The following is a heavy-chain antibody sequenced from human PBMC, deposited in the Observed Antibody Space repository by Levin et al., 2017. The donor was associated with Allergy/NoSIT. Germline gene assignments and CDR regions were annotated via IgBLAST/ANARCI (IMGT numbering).Heavy chain of an antibody. Sequence: HSQTLSLTCTVSGGSISSGGYYWSWIRQHPGKGLEWIGYIYYSGSTYYNPSLKSRVTISVDTSKNQFSLKLSSVTAADTAVYYCAAYCSSTSCRMIDYWGQGTLVTVSS. CDR1: GGSISSGGYY. CDR2: IYYSGST. CDR3: AAYCSSTSCRMIDY. D-gene: IGHD2-2*01. J-gene: IGHJ4*02. V-gene: IGHV4-31*03.